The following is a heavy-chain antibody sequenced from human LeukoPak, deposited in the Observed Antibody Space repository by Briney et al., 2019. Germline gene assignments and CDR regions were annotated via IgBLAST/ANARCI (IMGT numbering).Heavy chain of an antibody. CDR3: ARAVSGSSFFRV. CDR1: GYTFTGYY. D-gene: IGHD6-13*01. Sequence: ASVKVSCKASGYTFTGYYMHWVRQAPGQGLEWMGWINPNSGGTNYAQKFQGRVTMTRDTSISTAYMELSRLRSDGTAVYYCARAVSGSSFFRVWGQGTLVTVSS. V-gene: IGHV1-2*02. CDR2: INPNSGGT. J-gene: IGHJ4*02.